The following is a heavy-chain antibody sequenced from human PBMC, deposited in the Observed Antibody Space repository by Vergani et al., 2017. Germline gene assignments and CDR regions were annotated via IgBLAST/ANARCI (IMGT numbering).Heavy chain of an antibody. CDR1: GFTFSACP. CDR3: ARLSYDTTPCLQAGYDC. V-gene: IGHV3-23*01. J-gene: IGHJ4*02. CDR2: ISARYPST. Sequence: EVQLLQSGGGVIQPGGSVRLSCAASGFTFSACPMTWVRQAPGKGLEWVSAISARYPSTYYADSVKGRFTISRDNSKNMLYLQMNSLRAEDTAVYYCARLSYDTTPCLQAGYDCWGQGTLVSVSS. D-gene: IGHD3-22*01.